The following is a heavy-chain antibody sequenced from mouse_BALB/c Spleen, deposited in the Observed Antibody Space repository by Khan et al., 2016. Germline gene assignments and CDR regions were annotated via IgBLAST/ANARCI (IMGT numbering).Heavy chain of an antibody. CDR3: ARYALYYFDY. CDR2: INYSGST. J-gene: IGHJ2*01. V-gene: IGHV3-8*02. D-gene: IGHD2-3*01. CDR1: GDSITSGF. Sequence: EMQLLESGPSLVKPSQTLSLTCSVTGDSITSGFWNWIRKFPGNKLEYMGYINYSGSTFYNPSLKGRISITRDTSKNQYYLQLNSVTSEDTATYYCARYALYYFDYWGQGTTLTVSS.